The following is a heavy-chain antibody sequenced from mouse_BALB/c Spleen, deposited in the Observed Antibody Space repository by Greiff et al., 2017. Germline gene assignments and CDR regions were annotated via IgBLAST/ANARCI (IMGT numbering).Heavy chain of an antibody. CDR1: GFTFSSYA. V-gene: IGHV5-9-4*01. CDR3: AREDYGSSPWFAY. J-gene: IGHJ3*01. D-gene: IGHD1-1*01. Sequence: EVKLVESGGGLVKPGGSLKLSCAASGFTFSSYAMSWVRQSPEKRLEWVAEISSGGSYTYYPDTVTGRFTISRDNAKNTLYLEMSSLRSEDTAMYYCAREDYGSSPWFAYWGQGTLVTVSA. CDR2: ISSGGSYT.